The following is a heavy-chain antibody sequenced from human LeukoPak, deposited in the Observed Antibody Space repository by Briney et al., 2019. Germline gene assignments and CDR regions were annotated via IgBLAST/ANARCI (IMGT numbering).Heavy chain of an antibody. CDR2: IYYSGNT. Sequence: SETLSLTCTVSGGSISDYYWTWIRQPPGKGLEWIGHIYYSGNTIYNPSLKSRVTISVDTSKNQFSLKLTSVTAADTAVYYCAREGGGYEGGFDYWGQGTLVTVSS. D-gene: IGHD5-12*01. V-gene: IGHV4-59*12. CDR3: AREGGGYEGGFDY. CDR1: GGSISDYY. J-gene: IGHJ4*02.